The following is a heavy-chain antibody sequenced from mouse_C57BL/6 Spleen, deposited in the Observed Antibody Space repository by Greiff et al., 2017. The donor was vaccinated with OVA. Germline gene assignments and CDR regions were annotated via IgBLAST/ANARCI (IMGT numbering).Heavy chain of an antibody. CDR3: TRGSGYVRVFDY. CDR1: GYTFTDYE. D-gene: IGHD3-2*02. J-gene: IGHJ2*01. Sequence: QVQLKESGAELVRPGASVTLSCKASGYTFTDYEMHWVKQTPVHGLEWIGAIDPETGGTAYNQKFKGKAILTADKSSSTAYMELRSLTSEDSAVYYCTRGSGYVRVFDYWGQGTTLTVSS. CDR2: IDPETGGT. V-gene: IGHV1-15*01.